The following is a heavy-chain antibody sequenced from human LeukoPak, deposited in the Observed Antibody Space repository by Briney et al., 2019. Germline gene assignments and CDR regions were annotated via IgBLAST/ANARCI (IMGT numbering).Heavy chain of an antibody. J-gene: IGHJ5*02. Sequence: PGGSLRLSCAASGFTFSSYSMNWVRQAPGKGLEWVSYISSSSSIIYYADSVKGRFTISRDNSRNTLYLQMTSLRAEDTAIYYCAKRVIVGHSGGFDPWGQGTLVTVSS. D-gene: IGHD1-26*01. CDR1: GFTFSSYS. CDR3: AKRVIVGHSGGFDP. CDR2: ISSSSSII. V-gene: IGHV3-48*01.